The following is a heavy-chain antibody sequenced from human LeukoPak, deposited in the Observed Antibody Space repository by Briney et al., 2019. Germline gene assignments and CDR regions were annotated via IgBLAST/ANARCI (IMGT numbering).Heavy chain of an antibody. D-gene: IGHD4-17*01. V-gene: IGHV3-15*01. CDR3: TTYSWITVTTTLGDY. Sequence: PGGSLRLSCAASGFTFSNAWMSWVRQAPGKGLEWVGRIKSKTDGGTTDYAAPVKGRFTISRDDSKNTLYLQMNSLKTEDTAVYYCTTYSWITVTTTLGDYWGQGTLVTVSS. CDR1: GFTFSNAW. CDR2: IKSKTDGGTT. J-gene: IGHJ4*02.